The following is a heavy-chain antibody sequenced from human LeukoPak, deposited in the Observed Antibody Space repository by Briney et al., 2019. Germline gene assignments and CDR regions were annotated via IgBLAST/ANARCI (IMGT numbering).Heavy chain of an antibody. J-gene: IGHJ3*02. CDR2: ISSSSSYI. Sequence: SGGSLRLSCAASGFTFSSYAMHWVRQAPGKGLEWVSSISSSSSYIYYADSVKGRFTISRDNAKNSLYLQMNSLRAEDTAVYYCARSKVVPIWGISAFDIWGQGTMVTVSS. V-gene: IGHV3-21*01. CDR3: ARSKVVPIWGISAFDI. D-gene: IGHD3-16*01. CDR1: GFTFSSYA.